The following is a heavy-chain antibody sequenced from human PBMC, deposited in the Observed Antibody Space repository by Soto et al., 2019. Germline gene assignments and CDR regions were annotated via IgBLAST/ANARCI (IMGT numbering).Heavy chain of an antibody. V-gene: IGHV4-30-2*01. J-gene: IGHJ5*02. D-gene: IGHD2-8*01. CDR3: TRGVLA. CDR1: GGSVNSGGYS. Sequence: TLSLTCSVSGGSVNSGGYSWSWIRQPPGKGLEWIGFISPSGSPAYNPSLKSRVTISVDRSNNQISLEISSVTAADTAVYYCTRGVLAWGPGTLVTVSS. CDR2: ISPSGSP.